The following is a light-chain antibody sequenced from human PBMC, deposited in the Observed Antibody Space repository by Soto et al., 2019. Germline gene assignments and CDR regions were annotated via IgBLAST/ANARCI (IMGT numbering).Light chain of an antibody. V-gene: IGLV6-57*01. CDR3: QSYDADILI. CDR1: SGNIVSNY. J-gene: IGLJ2*01. Sequence: NFMLTQPHSVSGSPGKTVTISCTRSSGNIVSNYVQWYQQRPGSSPTTVIFEDDDRPSGVPDRFSASLDTSTNSASLTISGLKPEDGADYYCQSYDADILIFGGGTKLTVL. CDR2: EDD.